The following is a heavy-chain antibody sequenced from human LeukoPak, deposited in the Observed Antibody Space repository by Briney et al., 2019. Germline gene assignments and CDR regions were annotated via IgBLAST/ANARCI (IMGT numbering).Heavy chain of an antibody. D-gene: IGHD2/OR15-2a*01. Sequence: PSEALSLTCTVSGGSISGYYWSWVRHSPGKGLEWIGYIYYSGGTSYNPSLKSRLTISIDTSKNQFSLKLSSVTAADTAVYYCVRRGWYFDLWGRGTLVTVSS. CDR3: VRRGWYFDL. CDR1: GGSISGYY. J-gene: IGHJ2*01. V-gene: IGHV4-59*03. CDR2: IYYSGGT.